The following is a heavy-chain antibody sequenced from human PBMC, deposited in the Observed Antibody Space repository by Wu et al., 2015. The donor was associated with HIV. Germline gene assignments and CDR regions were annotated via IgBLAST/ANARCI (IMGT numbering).Heavy chain of an antibody. J-gene: IGHJ6*02. D-gene: IGHD2-21*02. CDR2: IIPIFGTA. CDR1: GGTFSSYA. V-gene: IGHV1-69*13. CDR3: ARDRTGVVVTPGDYYYGMDV. Sequence: QVQLVQSGAEVKKPGSSVKVSCKASGGTFSSYAISWVRQAPGQGLEWMGRIIPIFGTANYAQKFQGRVTITADESTSTAYMELSSLRSEDTAVYYCARDRTGVVVTPGDYYYGMDVWGQGTTVTGLL.